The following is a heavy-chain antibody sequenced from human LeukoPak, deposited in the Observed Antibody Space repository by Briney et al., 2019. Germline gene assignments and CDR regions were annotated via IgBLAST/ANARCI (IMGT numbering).Heavy chain of an antibody. CDR1: GYTFTGYY. J-gene: IGHJ4*02. CDR2: INPNSGGT. CDR3: ARDRANSSGWHFDY. V-gene: IGHV1-2*02. D-gene: IGHD6-19*01. Sequence: ASVKVSCKASGYTFTGYYMHWVRQAPGQGLEWMGWINPNSGGTNYAQKFQGRVTMTRDTSISTAYMELSSLRSEDTAVYYCARDRANSSGWHFDYWGQGTLVTVSS.